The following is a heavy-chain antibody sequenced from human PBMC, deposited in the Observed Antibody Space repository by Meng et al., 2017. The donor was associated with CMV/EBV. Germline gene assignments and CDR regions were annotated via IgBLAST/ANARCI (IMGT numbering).Heavy chain of an antibody. CDR3: ARARPSNWGFVGSDY. D-gene: IGHD7-27*01. CDR1: GLAFSDYY. CDR2: INPSGGST. V-gene: IGHV1-46*01. Sequence: ASVKVSCKASGLAFSDYYMHWVRQAPGQGLEWMGIINPSGGSTRYAQKFQGRVTMTRDTSTSTAYMELSSLRSEDTAVYYCARARPSNWGFVGSDYWGQGTLVTVSS. J-gene: IGHJ4*02.